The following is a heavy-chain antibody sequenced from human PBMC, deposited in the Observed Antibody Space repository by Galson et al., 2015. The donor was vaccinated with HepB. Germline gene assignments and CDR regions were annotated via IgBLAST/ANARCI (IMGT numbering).Heavy chain of an antibody. CDR2: IYYSGTT. V-gene: IGHV4-39*01. CDR1: GGSISSTSFY. CDR3: ARHRRVLLWFGELLSPDNHYDMDV. D-gene: IGHD3-10*01. Sequence: ETLSLTCTVSGGSISSTSFYWGWIRQPPGEGLEWIGSIYYSGTTYYNPSLKSRVTISVDTSKNEFSLNLKSVTAADTAVYYCARHRRVLLWFGELLSPDNHYDMDVWGQGTTVTVSS. J-gene: IGHJ6*02.